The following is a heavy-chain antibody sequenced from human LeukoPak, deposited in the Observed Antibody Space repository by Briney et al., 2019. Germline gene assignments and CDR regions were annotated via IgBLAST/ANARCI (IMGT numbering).Heavy chain of an antibody. CDR2: IKQDGSEK. Sequence: GGSLRLSCAASGFTFNSYWMSWVRQAPGKGLEWVANIKQDGSEKYYVDSVKGRFTISRDNAKNSLYLQMNSLRSEDTAVYYCARVDGGIDFDYWGQGTLVTVSS. CDR1: GFTFNSYW. CDR3: ARVDGGIDFDY. D-gene: IGHD2-15*01. V-gene: IGHV3-7*03. J-gene: IGHJ4*02.